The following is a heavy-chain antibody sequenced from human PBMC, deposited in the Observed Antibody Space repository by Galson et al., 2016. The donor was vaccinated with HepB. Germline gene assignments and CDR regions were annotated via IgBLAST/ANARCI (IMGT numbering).Heavy chain of an antibody. CDR3: ARQCGYLTTWTNAAFDI. D-gene: IGHD4-17*01. CDR2: LYYSGAT. CDR1: GRSITSYY. V-gene: IGHV4-59*08. Sequence: SETLSLTCPVSGRSITSYYWSWIRQSPGTGLEWVGYLYYSGATNYNPPLQRRFTISRDTSKQQFTLRLSSVTAADTAVYYCARQCGYLTTWTNAAFDIWGQGTMVTVSS. J-gene: IGHJ3*02.